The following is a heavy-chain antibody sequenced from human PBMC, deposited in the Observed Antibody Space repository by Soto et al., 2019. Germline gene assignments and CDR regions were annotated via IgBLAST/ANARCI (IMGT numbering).Heavy chain of an antibody. J-gene: IGHJ6*02. V-gene: IGHV3-23*01. D-gene: IGHD3-3*01. CDR2: ISGSGGST. Sequence: EVQLLESGGGLVQPGGSLRLSCAASGFTFSSYAMSWVRQAPGKGLEWVSAISGSGGSTYYADSVKGRFTISRDNSKNTLYLQMNSLRAEDTAVYYCAKDGLGRFLEWLRYAGYYYYGMDVWGQGTTVTVSS. CDR1: GFTFSSYA. CDR3: AKDGLGRFLEWLRYAGYYYYGMDV.